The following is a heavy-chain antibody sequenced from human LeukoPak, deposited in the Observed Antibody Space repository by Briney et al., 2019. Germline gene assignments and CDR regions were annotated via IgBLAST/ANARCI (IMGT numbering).Heavy chain of an antibody. CDR3: ARGYSSPWDRAFDI. CDR2: IKQDGSEK. J-gene: IGHJ3*02. D-gene: IGHD6-19*01. CDR1: GFTFSSYG. Sequence: GGSLRLSCAASGFTFSSYGMHWVRQAPGKGLEWVANIKQDGSEKYYVDSVKGRFTISRDIAKISLYLQMNSLRAEDTAVYYCARGYSSPWDRAFDIWGQGTMVTVSS. V-gene: IGHV3-7*01.